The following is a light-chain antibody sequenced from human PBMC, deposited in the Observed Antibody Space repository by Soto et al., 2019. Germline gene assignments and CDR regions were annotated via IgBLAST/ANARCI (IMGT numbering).Light chain of an antibody. Sequence: DIQMTQSPSSLSASVGDRVTITCRASLPITTYLNWFQQKPGKAPKLLIYGASTLQTGVPSRFNGGGSGTDFTLTISSLQPGDFGTYYCQQNYNSRWTFGQGTEIEI. J-gene: IGKJ1*01. CDR2: GAS. V-gene: IGKV1-39*01. CDR3: QQNYNSRWT. CDR1: LPITTY.